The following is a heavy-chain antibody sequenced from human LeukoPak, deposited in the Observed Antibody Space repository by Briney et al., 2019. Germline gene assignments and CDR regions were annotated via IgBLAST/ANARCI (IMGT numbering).Heavy chain of an antibody. J-gene: IGHJ4*02. V-gene: IGHV1-18*01. Sequence: ASVKVSCKASGYTFTTYGISWVRQAPGQGLEWMGCISTYNTNSNYAQKLQGRVTMTTDTSASTAYMELRSLRSDDTAVYYCARTTVTTYYFDYWGQGTLVTVSS. CDR2: ISTYNTNS. D-gene: IGHD4-17*01. CDR3: ARTTVTTYYFDY. CDR1: GYTFTTYG.